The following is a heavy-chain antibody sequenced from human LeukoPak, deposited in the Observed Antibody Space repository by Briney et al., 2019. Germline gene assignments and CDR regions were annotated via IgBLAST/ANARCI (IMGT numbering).Heavy chain of an antibody. CDR3: ARPSIRIFWGFDP. CDR2: VYSSGSV. V-gene: IGHV4-39*01. Sequence: SETLSLTCAVSGGSIAIRNYYWRWIRQSPRRGLEWLGSVYSSGSVYYNPSLKSRVTILVDTSKNQLPLKLSSVTAADTAVYYCARPSIRIFWGFDPWGQGTLVTVSS. J-gene: IGHJ5*02. D-gene: IGHD3-9*01. CDR1: GGSIAIRNYY.